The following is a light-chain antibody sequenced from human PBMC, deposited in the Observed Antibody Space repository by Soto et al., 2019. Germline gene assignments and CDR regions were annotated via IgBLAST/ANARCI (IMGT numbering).Light chain of an antibody. CDR3: SSYTTSSTYV. CDR2: GVT. V-gene: IGLV2-14*03. CDR1: SSDVGGYNY. Sequence: QSVLTQPASVSVSPGQSITISCTGTSSDVGGYNYVSWYQQHPGKAPKLIIYGVTNRPSGVSNRFSASKSGNTASLAISGPQAEDEADYYCSSYTTSSTYVFGPGTKVTVL. J-gene: IGLJ1*01.